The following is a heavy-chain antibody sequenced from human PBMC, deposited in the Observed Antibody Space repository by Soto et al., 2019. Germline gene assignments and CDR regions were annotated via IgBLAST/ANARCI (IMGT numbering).Heavy chain of an antibody. J-gene: IGHJ4*02. CDR2: ISYSGGT. D-gene: IGHD6-13*01. CDR1: GGSISSYY. Sequence: QVQLQESGPGLVKPSETLSLTCSVSGGSISSYYWGWIRQPPGKGLEWIGHISYSGGTSYNPSLKSRITISVDTSKNQFSLKLSSVTAADMAVYYCARDSAAGTGDYDHWGQGILVTVSS. CDR3: ARDSAAGTGDYDH. V-gene: IGHV4-59*01.